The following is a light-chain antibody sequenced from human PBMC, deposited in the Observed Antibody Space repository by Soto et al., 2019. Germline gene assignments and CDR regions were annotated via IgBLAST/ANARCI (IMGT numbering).Light chain of an antibody. CDR3: QQYNKWPRT. V-gene: IGKV3-15*01. Sequence: ELVLTQSSATLSVSPGERASLSCRASQSVSSTLAWYQQKPGQAPRLLIYGASTRATGIPARFSGSGSGTEFTLTISSLQAEDFAVYYCQQYNKWPRTFGQGTKVDIK. CDR2: GAS. J-gene: IGKJ1*01. CDR1: QSVSST.